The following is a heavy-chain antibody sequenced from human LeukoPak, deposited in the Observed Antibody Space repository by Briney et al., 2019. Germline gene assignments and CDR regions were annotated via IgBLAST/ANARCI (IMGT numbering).Heavy chain of an antibody. J-gene: IGHJ5*02. Sequence: SETLSLTCTVSGGSISSSSYYWGWIRQPPGKGLERIGSIYYSGSTYYNPSLKSRVTISVDTSKNQFSLKLSSVTAADTAVYYCARGVTMVRGVLSGWFDPWGQGTLVTVSS. V-gene: IGHV4-39*07. D-gene: IGHD3-10*01. CDR2: IYYSGST. CDR3: ARGVTMVRGVLSGWFDP. CDR1: GGSISSSSYY.